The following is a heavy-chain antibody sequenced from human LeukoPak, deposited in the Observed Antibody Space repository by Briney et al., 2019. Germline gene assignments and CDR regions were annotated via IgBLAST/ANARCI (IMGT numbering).Heavy chain of an antibody. CDR2: INTDGSTT. V-gene: IGHV3-74*01. Sequence: GGSLRLSCAASGFTFSSYWMHWVRQAPGKGLVWVSRINTDGSTTTYADSVKGRFTISRDNAKNTVYLQMNSLRAEDTAVYYCARVLSGSWDWFDPWGQGTLVTVSS. CDR1: GFTFSSYW. CDR3: ARVLSGSWDWFDP. D-gene: IGHD3-22*01. J-gene: IGHJ5*02.